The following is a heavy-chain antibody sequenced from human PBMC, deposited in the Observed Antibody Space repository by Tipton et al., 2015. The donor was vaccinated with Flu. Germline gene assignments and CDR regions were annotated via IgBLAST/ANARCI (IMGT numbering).Heavy chain of an antibody. CDR1: GYTFTSYG. CDR3: ARVSVRELEPHYYSYYYMDV. Sequence: QLVQSGAEVKKPGASVKVSCKASGYTFTSYGISWVRQAPGQGLEWMGWISAYNGNTNYAQKLQGRVTMTTDTSTSTAYMELRSLRSDDTAVYYCARVSVRELEPHYYSYYYMDVWGKGTTVTVSS. D-gene: IGHD1-1*01. V-gene: IGHV1-18*04. CDR2: ISAYNGNT. J-gene: IGHJ6*03.